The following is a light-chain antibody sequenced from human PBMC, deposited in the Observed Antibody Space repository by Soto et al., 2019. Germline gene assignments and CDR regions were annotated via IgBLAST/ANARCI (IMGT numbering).Light chain of an antibody. J-gene: IGLJ1*01. V-gene: IGLV2-14*01. CDR3: SSYPSDNRDYV. Sequence: QSVLTQPASVPGSPGQSITSSCTGTSSDVGAYTSVSWYQQHPCKAPKLIIYEVSNRPPGISMRFSGSKSASTATPTISGLQAEDEAHYYRSSYPSDNRDYVFATGTKVTVL. CDR2: EVS. CDR1: SSDVGAYTS.